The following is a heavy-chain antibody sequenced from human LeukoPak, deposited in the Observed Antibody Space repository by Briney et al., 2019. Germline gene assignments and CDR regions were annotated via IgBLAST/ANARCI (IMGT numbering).Heavy chain of an antibody. Sequence: GGSLRLSCAASGFTFSSYWMHWVRQAPGKGLVWVSRINSDGSNTSYADSVKGRLTIYRDNAKNTLYLQMNSLRAEDSAMYYSARDMSIENPDYWGQGTLVTVSS. CDR1: GFTFSSYW. D-gene: IGHD5-24*01. CDR3: ARDMSIENPDY. J-gene: IGHJ4*02. CDR2: INSDGSNT. V-gene: IGHV3-74*01.